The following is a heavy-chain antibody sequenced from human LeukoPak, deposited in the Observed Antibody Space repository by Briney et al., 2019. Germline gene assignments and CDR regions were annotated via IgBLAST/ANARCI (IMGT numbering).Heavy chain of an antibody. CDR3: ATDFWSGTNIIDY. CDR2: IYTSGST. V-gene: IGHV4-4*07. Sequence: SETLSLTCTVSGDSISGFYWSWIRQAAGKGLEWIGHIYTSGSTNYNPSLKSRVTMSVDMSKNQFSLKLRSVTAADTAVYYCATDFWSGTNIIDYWGQGTLVTVSS. J-gene: IGHJ4*02. D-gene: IGHD3-3*01. CDR1: GDSISGFY.